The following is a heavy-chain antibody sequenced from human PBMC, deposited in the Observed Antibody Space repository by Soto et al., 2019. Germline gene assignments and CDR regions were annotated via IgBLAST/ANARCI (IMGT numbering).Heavy chain of an antibody. Sequence: QVQLVQSGAEVKKPGASVKVSCKASGYTFTSYGISWVRQAPGQGLEWMGWISAYNGNTNYAQKLQGRVTMTTETSTSTAYMELRSLRSDDTAVYYCARDSVPDPSGSSFDYWGQGTLVTVSS. CDR3: ARDSVPDPSGSSFDY. J-gene: IGHJ4*02. V-gene: IGHV1-18*01. CDR2: ISAYNGNT. D-gene: IGHD3-10*01. CDR1: GYTFTSYG.